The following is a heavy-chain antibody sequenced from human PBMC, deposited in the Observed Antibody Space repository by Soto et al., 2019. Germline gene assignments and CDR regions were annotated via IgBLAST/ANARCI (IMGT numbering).Heavy chain of an antibody. CDR1: GGSISSYY. J-gene: IGHJ6*02. CDR2: IYYSGST. V-gene: IGHV4-59*01. Sequence: QVQLQESGPGLVKPSETLSLTCTVSGGSISSYYWSWIRQPPGKGLEWIGYIYYSGSTNYNPSLKSRVTISVDTSKNQFSLKLSSVTAADTAVYYCARDYLGYSSSWLGIEDYGMDVWGQGTTVTVSS. D-gene: IGHD6-13*01. CDR3: ARDYLGYSSSWLGIEDYGMDV.